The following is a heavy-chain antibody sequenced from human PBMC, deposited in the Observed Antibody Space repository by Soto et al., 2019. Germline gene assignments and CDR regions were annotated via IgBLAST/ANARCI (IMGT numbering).Heavy chain of an antibody. CDR2: IYYSGST. V-gene: IGHV4-30-4*01. Sequence: PSETLSLTCTVSGGSISSGDYYWSWISQPPGKGLEWIGYIYYSGSTYYNPSLRSRVTISVDTSKNQFSLKLSSVTAADTAVYYCARDPLWFGESRFDYWGQGTLVTVSS. J-gene: IGHJ4*02. D-gene: IGHD3-10*01. CDR1: GGSISSGDYY. CDR3: ARDPLWFGESRFDY.